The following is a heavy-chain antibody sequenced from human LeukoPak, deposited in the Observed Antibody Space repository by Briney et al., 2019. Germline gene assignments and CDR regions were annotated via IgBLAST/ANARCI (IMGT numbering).Heavy chain of an antibody. CDR2: ISSSSSYI. CDR3: AREGILQWSEGWFDP. V-gene: IGHV3-21*01. Sequence: GGSLRLSCAASGFTFSSYSMNWVRQAPGKGLEWVSSISSSSSYIYYADSVKGRFTISRDNAKNSLYLQMNSLRAEDTAVYYCAREGILQWSEGWFDPWGQGTLVTVSS. D-gene: IGHD2-15*01. CDR1: GFTFSSYS. J-gene: IGHJ5*02.